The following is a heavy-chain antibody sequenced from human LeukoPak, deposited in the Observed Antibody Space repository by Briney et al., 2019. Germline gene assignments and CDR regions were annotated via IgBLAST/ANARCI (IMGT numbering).Heavy chain of an antibody. V-gene: IGHV3-23*01. CDR3: AKDPYGSGSYGKSFDY. D-gene: IGHD3-10*01. CDR1: GFTFSSYA. J-gene: IGHJ4*02. CDR2: ISGSGGST. Sequence: AGGSLRLSCAASGFTFSSYAMSWVRQAPGKGLEWVSAISGSGGSTYYADSVKGRFTISRDNSKNTLYLQMNSLRAEDMAVYYCAKDPYGSGSYGKSFDYWGQGTLVTVSS.